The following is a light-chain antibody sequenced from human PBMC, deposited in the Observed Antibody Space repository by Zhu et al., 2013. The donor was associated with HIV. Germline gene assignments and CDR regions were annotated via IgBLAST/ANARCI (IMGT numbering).Light chain of an antibody. Sequence: EIVLTQSPDTLSVSPGDRATLSCRASQSIGRDLVWYQQKSGQPPRLLIYAASTRATGIPARFSGSGSGTDFTLTISSLEPEDFAVYYCLQRSNWPITFGQGTRLEI. CDR3: LQRSNWPIT. V-gene: IGKV3-11*01. CDR1: QSIGRD. CDR2: AAS. J-gene: IGKJ5*01.